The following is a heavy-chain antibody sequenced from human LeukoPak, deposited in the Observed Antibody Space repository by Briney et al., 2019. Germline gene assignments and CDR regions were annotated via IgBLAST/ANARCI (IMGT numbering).Heavy chain of an antibody. CDR2: IIPIFGTA. J-gene: IGHJ4*02. D-gene: IGHD2-15*01. V-gene: IGHV1-69*05. Sequence: ASVKVSCKASGGTFSSYAISWVRQAPGQGLEWMGGIIPIFGTANYAQEFQGRVTITTDESTSTAYMELSSLRSEDTAVYYCARGYCSGGSCYYPFDYWGQGTLVTVSS. CDR3: ARGYCSGGSCYYPFDY. CDR1: GGTFSSYA.